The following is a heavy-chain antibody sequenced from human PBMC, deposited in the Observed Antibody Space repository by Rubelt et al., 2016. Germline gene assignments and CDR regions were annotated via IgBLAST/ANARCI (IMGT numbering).Heavy chain of an antibody. Sequence: QVQLVQSGAKVKKPGSSVKVSCKASGGTFSSYAISWVRQAPGHGLEWMGGIIPLFGTSNYAQNFQGRVTLTAEGSTRTAYMELSSLGSEDTAVYYGARGTTPLDNWFDPWGQGALVTVSS. CDR1: GGTFSSYA. CDR3: ARGTTPLDNWFDP. CDR2: IIPLFGTS. D-gene: IGHD4-11*01. V-gene: IGHV1-69*01. J-gene: IGHJ5*02.